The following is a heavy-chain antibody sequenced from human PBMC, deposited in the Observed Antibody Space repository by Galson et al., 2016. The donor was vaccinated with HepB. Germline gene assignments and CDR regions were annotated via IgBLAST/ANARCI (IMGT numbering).Heavy chain of an antibody. J-gene: IGHJ3*01. CDR3: AREEWEALRNAFDV. D-gene: IGHD1-26*01. CDR1: GASIGSDRW. Sequence: SETLSLTCAVSGASIGSDRWWNWVRQSPGKGLEWIGEVYHTGSTNYNPSLKSRVTISVNRSKNQFSLNLRSATAADTAIYFCAREEWEALRNAFDVWGQGTMVTVSS. CDR2: VYHTGST. V-gene: IGHV4-4*02.